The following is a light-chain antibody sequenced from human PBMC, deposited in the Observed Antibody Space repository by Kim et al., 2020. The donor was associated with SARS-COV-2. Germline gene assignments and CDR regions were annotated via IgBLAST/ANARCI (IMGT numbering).Light chain of an antibody. Sequence: SASVGDRVTITCRASQTISSWLAWYQQKPGKAPKLLIYKASGLEGGVPSRFSGSGSGTEFTLTISSLQPDDFATYYCQQYSNYPYTFGQGTKLEI. CDR1: QTISSW. J-gene: IGKJ2*01. CDR2: KAS. V-gene: IGKV1-5*03. CDR3: QQYSNYPYT.